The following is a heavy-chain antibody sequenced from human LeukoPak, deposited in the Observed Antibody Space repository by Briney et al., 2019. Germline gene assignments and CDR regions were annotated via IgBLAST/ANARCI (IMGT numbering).Heavy chain of an antibody. Sequence: GGSLRLSCVASGFTFSSYSMNWVRQAPGKGLEWVSSISSSSNYIYYADSVKGRFTISRDNAKNSLYVQMNSLRAEDTAVYYCASTWGIVGATGDYWGQGTLVTVSS. V-gene: IGHV3-21*01. CDR2: ISSSSNYI. D-gene: IGHD1-26*01. CDR1: GFTFSSYS. CDR3: ASTWGIVGATGDY. J-gene: IGHJ4*02.